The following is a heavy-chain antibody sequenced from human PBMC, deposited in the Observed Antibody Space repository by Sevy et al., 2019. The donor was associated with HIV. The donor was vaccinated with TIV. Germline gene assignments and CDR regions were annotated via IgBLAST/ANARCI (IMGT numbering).Heavy chain of an antibody. J-gene: IGHJ4*02. D-gene: IGHD6-19*01. CDR3: AIRGSGSGWLDY. Sequence: SETLSLTCAVYGGSFSGHYWSWIRQPPGKGLEWIGEINHSGSTNYNPSLKSRVTISVDTSKNQFSLKLSSVTAADTAVYYCAIRGSGSGWLDYWGQGTLVTVSS. CDR2: INHSGST. V-gene: IGHV4-34*01. CDR1: GGSFSGHY.